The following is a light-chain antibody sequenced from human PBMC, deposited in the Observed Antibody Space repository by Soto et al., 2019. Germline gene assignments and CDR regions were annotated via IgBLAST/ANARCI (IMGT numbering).Light chain of an antibody. Sequence: DIQMTQSPSSVSASVGDRVTITCRASQGISRWLAWYQQKPGKGPTLLIFDASNLESGVPSRFSGSGSGTEFTLTINSLQSADFATYYCQQYKTYPWTFGQGTKVDIK. J-gene: IGKJ1*01. V-gene: IGKV1-5*01. CDR3: QQYKTYPWT. CDR2: DAS. CDR1: QGISRW.